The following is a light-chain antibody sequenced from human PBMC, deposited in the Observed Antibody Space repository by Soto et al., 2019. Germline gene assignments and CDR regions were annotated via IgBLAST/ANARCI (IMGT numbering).Light chain of an antibody. CDR3: QQRNDGLT. Sequence: EIVLTQSPGTLSLSPGQRATLSCRASQSVSRSYLAWYQHKRGQAPRLLMFGTGSRATGIPDRFSGTGSGTDFTLIINRLEPEDFAVYFCQQRNDGLTFGGGSKVEIK. CDR2: GTG. CDR1: QSVSRSY. V-gene: IGKV3D-20*02. J-gene: IGKJ4*01.